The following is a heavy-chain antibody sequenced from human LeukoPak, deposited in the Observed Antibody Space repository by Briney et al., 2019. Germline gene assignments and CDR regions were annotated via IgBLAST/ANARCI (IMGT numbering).Heavy chain of an antibody. CDR3: AREGFDY. CDR1: GYTFTNYD. Sequence: ASVKVSCKASGYTFTNYDINWARQATGQGLEWMRYMNPNSGNTGYAQKFQGRVTITKNTSISTAYMELSSLRSEDTAVYYCAREGFDYWGQGTLVTVSS. V-gene: IGHV1-8*03. J-gene: IGHJ4*02. CDR2: MNPNSGNT.